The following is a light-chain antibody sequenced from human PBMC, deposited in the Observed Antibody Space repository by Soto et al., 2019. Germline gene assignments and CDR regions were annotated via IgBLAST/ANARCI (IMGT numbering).Light chain of an antibody. Sequence: ELVLTQSPATLSLSPGERVTLSCRASQSVAGYLAWYQQKPGQGPRLLIYDTSNRATGAPPRFSGSGSGTDFTLTISSLEPEDFAIYYCQHRSNWRMYTFGQGTKPEIK. CDR2: DTS. CDR1: QSVAGY. CDR3: QHRSNWRMYT. J-gene: IGKJ2*01. V-gene: IGKV3-11*01.